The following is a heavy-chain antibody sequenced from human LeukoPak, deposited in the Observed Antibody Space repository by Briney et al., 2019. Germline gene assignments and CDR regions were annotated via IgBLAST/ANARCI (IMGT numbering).Heavy chain of an antibody. CDR3: VSPRGFSYGYFDY. CDR2: IYYSKNT. CDR1: GGSISSSSYY. J-gene: IGHJ4*02. V-gene: IGHV4-39*01. D-gene: IGHD5-18*01. Sequence: SETLSLTCTVSGGSISSSSYYWGWIRQPPGKGLEWIGSIYYSKNTYYNPSLKSRVTVSADTSKNQFSLTLGSVSATDTAVYYCVSPRGFSYGYFDYWGQGTLVTVSS.